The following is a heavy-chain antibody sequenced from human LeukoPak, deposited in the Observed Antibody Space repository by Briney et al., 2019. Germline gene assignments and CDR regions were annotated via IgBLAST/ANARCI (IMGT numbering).Heavy chain of an antibody. CDR1: GFTFSSYA. CDR3: ARDAVDCSSTSCYDYYYYGMDV. Sequence: GSLRLSCAASGFTFSSYAMHWVRQPPGKGLEWIGEINHSGSTNYNPSLKSRVTISVDTSKNQFSLKLSSVTAADTAVYYCARDAVDCSSTSCYDYYYYGMDVWGQGTTVTVSS. CDR2: INHSGST. J-gene: IGHJ6*02. V-gene: IGHV4-34*01. D-gene: IGHD2-2*01.